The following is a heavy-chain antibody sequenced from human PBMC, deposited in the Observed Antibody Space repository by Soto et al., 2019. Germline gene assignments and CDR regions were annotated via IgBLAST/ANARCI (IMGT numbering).Heavy chain of an antibody. Sequence: GGSLRLSCAASGFTFSSYGMHWVRQAPGKGLEWVAVIWYDGSNKYYADSVKGRFTISRDNSKNTLYLQMNSLRAEDTAVYYCARDSGDYPFDYWGQGTLVTVSS. CDR2: IWYDGSNK. J-gene: IGHJ4*02. CDR3: ARDSGDYPFDY. V-gene: IGHV3-33*01. CDR1: GFTFSSYG. D-gene: IGHD4-17*01.